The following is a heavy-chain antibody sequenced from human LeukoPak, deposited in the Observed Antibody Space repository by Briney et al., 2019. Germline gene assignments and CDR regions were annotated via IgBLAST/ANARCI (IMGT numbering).Heavy chain of an antibody. CDR2: ISGSGGST. D-gene: IGHD2-15*01. J-gene: IGHJ4*02. V-gene: IGHV3-23*01. Sequence: PGGSLRLSCAASGFTFSSYAMSWVRQAPGKGLEWVSAISGSGGSTYYADSVKGRFTISRDNSKNTLYLQMNRLRAEDTAVYYCARSYCSGGSCYSPFDYWGQGTLVTVSS. CDR1: GFTFSSYA. CDR3: ARSYCSGGSCYSPFDY.